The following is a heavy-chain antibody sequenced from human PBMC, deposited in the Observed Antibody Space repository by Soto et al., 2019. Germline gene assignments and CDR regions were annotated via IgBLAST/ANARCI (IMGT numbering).Heavy chain of an antibody. Sequence: PGESLKISCKGSGYSFTNYWIAWVRQMPEKGLEWMGIIYPADSETRYSPSFQGQVTISADKSINTAYLQWSSLKASDTAIYYCARHETVNRYYYYGLDVWGQGTTVTVS. D-gene: IGHD4-4*01. CDR1: GYSFTNYW. V-gene: IGHV5-51*01. CDR2: IYPADSET. J-gene: IGHJ6*02. CDR3: ARHETVNRYYYYGLDV.